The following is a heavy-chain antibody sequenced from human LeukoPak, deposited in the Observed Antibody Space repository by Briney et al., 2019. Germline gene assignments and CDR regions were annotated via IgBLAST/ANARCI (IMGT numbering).Heavy chain of an antibody. CDR3: AKALVGVLCAFDI. V-gene: IGHV3-74*01. J-gene: IGHJ3*02. D-gene: IGHD1-26*01. CDR1: GFTFSSYW. CDR2: INSDGSST. Sequence: GGSLRLSCAASGFTFSSYWMHWVRQAPGKGLVWVSRINSDGSSTSYADSVKGRFTISRDNAKNTLYLQMNSLRAEDTAVYYCAKALVGVLCAFDIWGQGTMVTVSS.